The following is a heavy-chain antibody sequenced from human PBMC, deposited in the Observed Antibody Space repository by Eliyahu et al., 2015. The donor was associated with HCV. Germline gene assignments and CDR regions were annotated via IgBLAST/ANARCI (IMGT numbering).Heavy chain of an antibody. D-gene: IGHD3-3*01. Sequence: QVQLQQWGAGLLKPSETLSLTXVVYXGSFSGYXWXWIRQXPGKGLEWIGEINHSGSTNYNPSLKSRVTISVDTSKHQFSLKLSSVTAADTAVYFCASSLTIFGVVKYYYGMDVWGQGTTVTVSS. CDR3: ASSLTIFGVVKYYYGMDV. CDR1: XGSFSGYX. V-gene: IGHV4-34*01. CDR2: INHSGST. J-gene: IGHJ6*02.